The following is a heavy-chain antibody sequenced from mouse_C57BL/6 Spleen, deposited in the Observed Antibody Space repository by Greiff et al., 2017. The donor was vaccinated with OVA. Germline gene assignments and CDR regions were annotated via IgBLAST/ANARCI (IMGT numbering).Heavy chain of an antibody. Sequence: QVQLQQPGAELVKPGASVKLSCKASGYTFTSYWMPWVKQRPGQGLEWIGMIHPNSGSTNYNEKFKSKATLTVDKSSSTAYMQLSSLTSEDSAVYYWARGGDYYGSRFAYWGQGTLVTVSA. CDR3: ARGGDYYGSRFAY. CDR1: GYTFTSYW. D-gene: IGHD1-1*01. CDR2: IHPNSGST. J-gene: IGHJ3*01. V-gene: IGHV1-64*01.